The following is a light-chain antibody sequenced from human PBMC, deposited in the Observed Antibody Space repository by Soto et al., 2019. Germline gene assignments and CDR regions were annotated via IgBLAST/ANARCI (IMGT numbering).Light chain of an antibody. V-gene: IGLV2-8*01. J-gene: IGLJ1*01. CDR2: DVS. Sequence: QSALTQPPSASGSPGQSVTIACTGTSKDVGYYNYVSWYQQPPGKAPNLLIYDVSKRPSGVPDRFSGSKSGNTASLTVSGLQAEDEGDYYCSSYAGSDYPYVFGTGTKVTV. CDR1: SKDVGYYNY. CDR3: SSYAGSDYPYV.